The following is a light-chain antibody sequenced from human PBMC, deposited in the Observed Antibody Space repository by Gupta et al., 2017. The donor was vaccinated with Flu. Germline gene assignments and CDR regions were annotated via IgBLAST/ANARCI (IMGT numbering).Light chain of an antibody. CDR1: SSDVGSYNY. J-gene: IGLJ1*01. CDR3: SSYRSSSTYV. V-gene: IGLV2-14*01. CDR2: EVS. Sequence: QSALTQPASVSGSPGQSITISCTGTSSDVGSYNYVSWYQQHPGTAPKLRIYEVSPRPSGVSNRFSGTKSGNTASLTISGLQAEDEADYYCSSYRSSSTYVFGTGTKVTVL.